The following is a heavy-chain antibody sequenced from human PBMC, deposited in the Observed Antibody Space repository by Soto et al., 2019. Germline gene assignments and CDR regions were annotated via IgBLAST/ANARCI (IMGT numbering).Heavy chain of an antibody. V-gene: IGHV1-69*13. CDR1: GGTFSSYA. Sequence: VASVKVSCKASGGTFSSYAISWVRQAPGQGLEWMGGIIPIFGTANYAQKFQGRVTITADESTSTAYMELSSLRSEDTAVYYCARERGYSYGYYWFDPWGQGTLVTVSS. CDR3: ARERGYSYGYYWFDP. J-gene: IGHJ5*02. CDR2: IIPIFGTA. D-gene: IGHD5-18*01.